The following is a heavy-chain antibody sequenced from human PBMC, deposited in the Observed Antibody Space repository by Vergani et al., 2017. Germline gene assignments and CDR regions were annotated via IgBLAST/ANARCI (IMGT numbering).Heavy chain of an antibody. J-gene: IGHJ5*02. V-gene: IGHV3-23*01. CDR1: GFTFSTYA. CDR2: LTGGGGST. Sequence: EVQLLESGGSLKQPGGSVRLSCAASGFTFSTYAMHWVRQAPGKGLEWVSALTGGGGSTYYADSFKGRFIISRDNSRDTLYLQMNSLRPEDTDTYYCVKDAGSYENVVDAGGQGTLVTVSS. D-gene: IGHD1-26*01. CDR3: VKDAGSYENVVDA.